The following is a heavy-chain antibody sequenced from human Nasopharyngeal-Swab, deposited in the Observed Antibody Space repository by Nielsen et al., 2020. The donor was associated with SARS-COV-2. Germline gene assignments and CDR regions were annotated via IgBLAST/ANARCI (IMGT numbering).Heavy chain of an antibody. CDR3: ARGPPVSSRYVNYYYGMDV. CDR2: INHSGST. J-gene: IGHJ6*02. V-gene: IGHV4-34*01. Sequence: WSRQPPGKGLEWIGEINHSGSTNYNPSLKSRVTISVDTSKNQFSLKLSSVAAADTAVYYCARGPPVSSRYVNYYYGMDVWGQGTTVTVSS. D-gene: IGHD6-13*01.